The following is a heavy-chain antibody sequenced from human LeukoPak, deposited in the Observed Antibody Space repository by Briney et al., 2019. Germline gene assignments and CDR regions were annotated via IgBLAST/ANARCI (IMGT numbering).Heavy chain of an antibody. Sequence: GGSLRLSCEASGFTFSSFSMNWVRQSPEKGLEWVSSITAGSSHIFYGDSMKGRFTISRDNAKNSLYLQMNSLRADDSAVYYCARDPNSKIGAFDLWSQGTMVTVSS. CDR3: ARDPNSKIGAFDL. V-gene: IGHV3-21*01. J-gene: IGHJ3*01. D-gene: IGHD2/OR15-2a*01. CDR2: ITAGSSHI. CDR1: GFTFSSFS.